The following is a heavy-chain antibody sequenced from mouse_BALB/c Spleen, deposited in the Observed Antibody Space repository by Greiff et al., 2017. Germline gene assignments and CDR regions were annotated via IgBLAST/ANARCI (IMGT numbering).Heavy chain of an antibody. J-gene: IGHJ1*01. Sequence: EVKLLESGGGLVQPGGSLKLSCAASGFDFSRYWMSWVRQAPGKGLEWIGEINPDSSTINYTPSLKDKFIISRDNAKNTLYLQMSKVRSEDTALYYCARPGYGSSSWYFDVWGAGTTVTVSS. D-gene: IGHD1-1*01. CDR1: GFDFSRYW. CDR3: ARPGYGSSSWYFDV. V-gene: IGHV4-1*02. CDR2: INPDSSTI.